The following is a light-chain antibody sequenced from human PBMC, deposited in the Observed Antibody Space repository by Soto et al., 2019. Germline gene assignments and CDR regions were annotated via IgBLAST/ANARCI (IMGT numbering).Light chain of an antibody. J-gene: IGKJ2*01. Sequence: DIQMTQYPSSLSASVGDRVTITCQSSPSISSYLNWYQQKPGQAPNLLIYAASSLQSGVPSRFRGSGSWTDFTLTISSLQHEDFATYECHQSYSTPYSFGRGTKLEIK. CDR2: AAS. V-gene: IGKV1-39*01. CDR3: HQSYSTPYS. CDR1: PSISSY.